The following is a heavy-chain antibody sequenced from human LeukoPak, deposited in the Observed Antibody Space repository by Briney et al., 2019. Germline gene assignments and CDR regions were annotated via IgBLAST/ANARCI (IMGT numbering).Heavy chain of an antibody. CDR2: IYTSGST. J-gene: IGHJ4*02. D-gene: IGHD1-26*01. CDR1: GGSISSGSYY. V-gene: IGHV4-61*02. Sequence: PSQTLSLTCTVSGGSISSGSYYWSWIRQPAGKGLEWIGRIYTSGSTNYNPSLKSRVTISVDTSKNQFSLKLSSVTAADTAVYYCAASGSYYVGTFDYWGQGTLATVSS. CDR3: AASGSYYVGTFDY.